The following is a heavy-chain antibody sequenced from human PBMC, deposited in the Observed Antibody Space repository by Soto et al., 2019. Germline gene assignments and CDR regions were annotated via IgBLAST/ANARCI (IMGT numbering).Heavy chain of an antibody. CDR2: IYYSGSP. Sequence: QLQLQESGPGLVKPSETLSLTCTVSGGSISGLTYNWGWIRQPPGQGLQWIGSIYYSGSPYYNPSLKGRVTLAVDTTKSQFSLRLTSVTAADTAVDYCARHTMTTVTTFDCWGQGALVTVSS. V-gene: IGHV4-39*01. J-gene: IGHJ4*02. CDR1: GGSISGLTYN. D-gene: IGHD4-17*01. CDR3: ARHTMTTVTTFDC.